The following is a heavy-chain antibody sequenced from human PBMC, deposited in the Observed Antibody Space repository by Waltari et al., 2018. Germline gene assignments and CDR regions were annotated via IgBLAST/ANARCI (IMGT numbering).Heavy chain of an antibody. CDR1: GFTFSSYE. D-gene: IGHD3-16*02. V-gene: IGHV3-48*03. Sequence: EVQLVESGGGLVQPGGSLRLSCAASGFTFSSYEMNWVRQAPGKGLEWVSYISSGGSTIYYAGSVKGRFTISRDNAKNSLYLQMNSLRAEDTAVDYCARDGYDYVWGSYRPNDAFDIWGQGTMVTVSS. J-gene: IGHJ3*02. CDR3: ARDGYDYVWGSYRPNDAFDI. CDR2: ISSGGSTI.